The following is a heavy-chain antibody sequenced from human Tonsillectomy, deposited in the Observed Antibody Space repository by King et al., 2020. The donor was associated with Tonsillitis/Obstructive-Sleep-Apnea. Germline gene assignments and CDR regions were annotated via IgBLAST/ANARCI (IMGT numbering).Heavy chain of an antibody. J-gene: IGHJ4*02. Sequence: VQLVESGGGLVQPGGSLRLSCAASGFTFSSYAMSWVRQAPGKGLEWVSAISGSCGSTYYAGSVKGRFTISRDNSKNTLYLQMNSLRAEDTAVYYCAKDLGTYYYFWSGYNYWGQGTLVTVSS. CDR3: AKDLGTYYYFWSGYNY. CDR1: GFTFSSYA. CDR2: ISGSCGST. V-gene: IGHV3-23*04. D-gene: IGHD3-3*01.